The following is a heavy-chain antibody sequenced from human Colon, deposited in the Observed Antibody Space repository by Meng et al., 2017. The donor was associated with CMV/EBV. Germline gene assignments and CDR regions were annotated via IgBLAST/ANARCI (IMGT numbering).Heavy chain of an antibody. CDR3: ARTPSEGSSWYHYYYYYGMDV. D-gene: IGHD6-13*01. CDR2: ISGSGGST. V-gene: IGHV3-23*01. CDR1: GFTFSSYA. Sequence: GGSLRLSCAASGFTFSSYAMSWVRQAPGKGPEWVSAISGSGGSTYYADSVKGRFTISRDNSKNTLYLQMNSLRAEDTAVYYCARTPSEGSSWYHYYYYYGMDVWGQGTTVTVSS. J-gene: IGHJ6*02.